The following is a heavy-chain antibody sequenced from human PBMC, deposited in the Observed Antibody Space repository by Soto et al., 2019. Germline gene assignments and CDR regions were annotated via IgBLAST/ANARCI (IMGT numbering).Heavy chain of an antibody. V-gene: IGHV1-3*01. CDR1: GYTFTNYA. D-gene: IGHD2-2*01. J-gene: IGHJ6*02. CDR2: INAGNINT. Sequence: ASVKVSCKASGYTFTNYAIHWVRQAPGQRLEWMGWINAGNINTKYSQKFQGRVTITRDTSASTAYMELSSLRSEDTAVYYCARQSVVPAAIVLGYYYGMDVWGQGTTVTVSS. CDR3: ARQSVVPAAIVLGYYYGMDV.